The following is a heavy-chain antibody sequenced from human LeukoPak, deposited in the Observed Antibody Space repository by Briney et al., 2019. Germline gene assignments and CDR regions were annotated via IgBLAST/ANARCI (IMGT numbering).Heavy chain of an antibody. CDR2: IYYSANT. J-gene: IGHJ4*02. Sequence: KPSETLSLTCTVSGGSISSSSYFWGWIRQPPGKGLEWIGSIYYSANTYYNPSLKSRVTISLNTSKNQFSLKLSSVTAADTAVYYCARRNRWELLDFWGQGTLVTVSS. V-gene: IGHV4-39*01. CDR3: ARRNRWELLDF. CDR1: GGSISSSSYF. D-gene: IGHD1-26*01.